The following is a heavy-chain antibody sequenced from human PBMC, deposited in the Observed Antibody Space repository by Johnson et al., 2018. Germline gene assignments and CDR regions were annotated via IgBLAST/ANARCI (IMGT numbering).Heavy chain of an antibody. D-gene: IGHD3-22*01. CDR1: GFTFSNAW. J-gene: IGHJ3*02. Sequence: VQLQESGGGLVKXGGSLRVSCAASGFTFSNAWMSWVRQAPGKGLEWVGRIKTKTDGGTTDYAAAVKGRFTISRYDSKNTVYVQMKSLKTEDTAVYYCTTDLAMIGGDIWGQGTMVTVSS. CDR2: IKTKTDGGTT. V-gene: IGHV3-15*05. CDR3: TTDLAMIGGDI.